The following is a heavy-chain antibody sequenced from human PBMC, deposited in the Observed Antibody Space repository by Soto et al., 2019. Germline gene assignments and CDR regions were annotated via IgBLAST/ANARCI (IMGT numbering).Heavy chain of an antibody. CDR2: ISSSSSTI. Sequence: EVQLVESGGGLVQPGGSLRLSCAASGFTFSSYSMNWVRQAPGKGLEWVSYISSSSSTIYYADSVKGRFTISSDNAKNSLYLQMNSLRDEDTAVYYCARDASSGSYSYYGMDVWGQGTTVTVSS. CDR3: ARDASSGSYSYYGMDV. V-gene: IGHV3-48*02. D-gene: IGHD1-26*01. CDR1: GFTFSSYS. J-gene: IGHJ6*02.